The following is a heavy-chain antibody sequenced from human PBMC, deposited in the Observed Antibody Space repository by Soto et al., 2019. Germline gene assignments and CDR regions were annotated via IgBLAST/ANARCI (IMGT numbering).Heavy chain of an antibody. CDR1: GFTFSRHT. CDR2: ISDDGSNT. J-gene: IGHJ4*02. Sequence: QVQLVESGGGVVQPGRSLRLSCAASGFTFSRHTMHWVRQAPGKGLEWVAAISDDGSNTYYADYVKGRFTISRDNSKNTLYLQMNNLSSEDTAVNHCKREVYYDFWIGVNTQPYDFDDRCQGTLVTVSS. D-gene: IGHD3-3*01. CDR3: KREVYYDFWIGVNTQPYDFDD. V-gene: IGHV3-30-3*01.